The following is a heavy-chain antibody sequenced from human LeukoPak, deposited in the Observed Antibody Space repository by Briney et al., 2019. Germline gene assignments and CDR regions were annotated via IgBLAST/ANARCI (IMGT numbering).Heavy chain of an antibody. J-gene: IGHJ4*02. Sequence: GGSLRLSCAASGFSFTNYALHWVRQGPGKGLEYLSGISSIGDTYHVNSVRGRFKISRDNSKNTLFLQMGSLRPEDMAVYYCARALDFWSGYFDLWGQGTLVTVSS. V-gene: IGHV3-64*01. CDR3: ARALDFWSGYFDL. CDR2: ISSIGDT. D-gene: IGHD3-3*01. CDR1: GFSFTNYA.